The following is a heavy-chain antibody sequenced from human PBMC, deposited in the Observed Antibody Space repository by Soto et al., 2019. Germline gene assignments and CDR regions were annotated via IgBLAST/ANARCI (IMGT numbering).Heavy chain of an antibody. V-gene: IGHV4-30-4*02. J-gene: IGHJ4*02. CDR2: LYNGGST. D-gene: IGHD3-3*01. CDR3: ARAAVGLDTRSYFEY. Sequence: SETLSLTCTVSGDSVSSVGFHWAWLRRPPGKGLEWIGYLYNGGSTSYRPSLESRMLMSLDATRHHYSLRLTSVPAADTAVYFCARAAVGLDTRSYFEYLGQGKLVTVSS. CDR1: GDSVSSVGFH.